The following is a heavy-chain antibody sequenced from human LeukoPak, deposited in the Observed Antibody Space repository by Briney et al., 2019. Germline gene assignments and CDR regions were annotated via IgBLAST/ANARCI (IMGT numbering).Heavy chain of an antibody. J-gene: IGHJ4*02. D-gene: IGHD4-17*01. CDR3: ARDADYGDPQYYFGY. CDR2: IKQDGSEK. V-gene: IGHV3-7*03. CDR1: GFTFSSYW. Sequence: PGGPLKLSCAASGFTFSSYWISWVRQAPGKGREGVANIKQDGSEKYYVDSVKGRFTISRDNAKNSLYLQMNSLRAEDTAVYYCARDADYGDPQYYFGYWGQGTLVTVSS.